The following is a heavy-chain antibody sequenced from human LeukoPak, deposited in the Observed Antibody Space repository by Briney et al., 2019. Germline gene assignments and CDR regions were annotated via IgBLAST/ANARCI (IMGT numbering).Heavy chain of an antibody. Sequence: ASVKVSCKASGGTFSSYAISWVRQAPGQGLEWMGGIIPIFGTVNYAQKFQGRVTITADKSTSTAYMELSSLRSEDTAVYYCARSLFRFLEWSYRSYYYYYMDVWGKGTTVTISS. CDR1: GGTFSSYA. V-gene: IGHV1-69*06. CDR3: ARSLFRFLEWSYRSYYYYYMDV. D-gene: IGHD3-3*01. CDR2: IIPIFGTV. J-gene: IGHJ6*03.